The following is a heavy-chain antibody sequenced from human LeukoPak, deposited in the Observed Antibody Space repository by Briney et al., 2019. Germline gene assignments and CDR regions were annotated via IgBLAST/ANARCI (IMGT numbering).Heavy chain of an antibody. D-gene: IGHD4-23*01. Sequence: ASVKVSWKASVYSFTSRAINWVRQALGQGLQWMGWVNTTTGNPTYAQGFTGRFVFSFDTSVSTAYLQISSLKAEDTAVYYCVGAETSVGYFDYWGQGTLVTVSS. J-gene: IGHJ4*02. CDR3: VGAETSVGYFDY. V-gene: IGHV7-4-1*02. CDR2: VNTTTGNP. CDR1: VYSFTSRA.